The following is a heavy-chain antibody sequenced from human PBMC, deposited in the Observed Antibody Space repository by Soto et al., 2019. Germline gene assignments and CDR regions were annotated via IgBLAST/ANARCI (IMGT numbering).Heavy chain of an antibody. CDR2: IYPSGTT. Sequence: SETLSLTCAVAGDYITTGAYSWSWIRQPPGKGLEWIGYIYPSGTTYYNSSLKSRVTISVDRAKNQFSLNLRSATAADTAVYYCARKSRNAFDIWGQGTTVTVSS. V-gene: IGHV4-30-2*01. CDR1: GDYITTGAYS. J-gene: IGHJ3*02. CDR3: ARKSRNAFDI.